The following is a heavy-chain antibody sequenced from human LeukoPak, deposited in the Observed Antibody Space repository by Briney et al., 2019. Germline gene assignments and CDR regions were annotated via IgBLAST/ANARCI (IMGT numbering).Heavy chain of an antibody. CDR3: AKAASSSWPSYQYGMDV. CDR1: GFTFSNYV. D-gene: IGHD6-13*01. V-gene: IGHV3-23*01. CDR2: ITGSGKNT. J-gene: IGHJ6*02. Sequence: PGGSLRLSCAASGFTFSNYVMSWVRQAPGKGLEWVSVITGSGKNTYYADSVKGRFTIPKDNSKNTVYLQMNDLRVDDTAVYYCAKAASSSWPSYQYGMDVWGQGTTVTVSS.